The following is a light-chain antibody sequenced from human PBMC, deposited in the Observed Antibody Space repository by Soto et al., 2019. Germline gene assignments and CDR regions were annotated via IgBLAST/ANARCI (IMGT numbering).Light chain of an antibody. CDR1: SSDVGGYNY. J-gene: IGLJ1*01. CDR2: EVS. CDR3: SSYTGSSTPYV. V-gene: IGLV2-14*01. Sequence: QSALTQPASVSGSPGQSITISCTGTSSDVGGYNYVSWYEQLPGKAPKLMIYEVSNRPAGVSNLFTGSKSGNTASLTISGLQAEDEADYYCSSYTGSSTPYVFGTATKRTVL.